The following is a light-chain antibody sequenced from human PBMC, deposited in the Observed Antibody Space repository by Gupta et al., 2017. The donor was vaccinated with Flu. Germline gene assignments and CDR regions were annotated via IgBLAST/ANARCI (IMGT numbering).Light chain of an antibody. V-gene: IGLV2-8*01. CDR1: SSDVGGYNY. Sequence: QSALTQPPSASGSPGQSVTISSTGTSSDVGGYNYVSWYQQHPGKAPKVMIYEVSKRPSGVPDRFSGSKSGNTASLTVSGLQAEDEADYYCSSYAGNTYVFGTGTKVTVL. CDR2: EVS. CDR3: SSYAGNTYV. J-gene: IGLJ1*01.